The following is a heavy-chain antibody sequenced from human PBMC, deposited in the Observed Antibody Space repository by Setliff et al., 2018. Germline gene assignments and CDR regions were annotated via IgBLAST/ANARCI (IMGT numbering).Heavy chain of an antibody. CDR3: ARNPSPETNGWDGGYYYYFYMDV. CDR2: INPNSGGT. CDR1: GATFSSYA. Sequence: GASVKVSCKASGATFSSYAISWVRQAPGQGLEWMGRINPNSGGTNYAQKFQGRVTMTRDTSISTAYMELSRLRSDDTAVYYCARNPSPETNGWDGGYYYYFYMDVWGKGTTVTVSS. D-gene: IGHD6-19*01. J-gene: IGHJ6*03. V-gene: IGHV1-2*06.